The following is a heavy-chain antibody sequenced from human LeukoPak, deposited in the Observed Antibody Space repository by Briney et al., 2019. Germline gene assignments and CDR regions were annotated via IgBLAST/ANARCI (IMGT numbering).Heavy chain of an antibody. CDR1: GFTFSSYC. CDR2: IKQDGSEK. Sequence: PGGSLRLSCAASGFTFSSYCMSWVRQAPGKGREWVANIKQDGSEKYYVDSVKGRFTISRDNAKNSLYLQMNSLRAEDTAVYYCARPRGNVEMATIPFDYWGQGTLVTISS. V-gene: IGHV3-7*01. D-gene: IGHD5-24*01. CDR3: ARPRGNVEMATIPFDY. J-gene: IGHJ4*02.